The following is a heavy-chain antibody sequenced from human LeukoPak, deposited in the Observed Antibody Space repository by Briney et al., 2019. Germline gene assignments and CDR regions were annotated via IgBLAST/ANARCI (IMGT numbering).Heavy chain of an antibody. CDR3: ARGMAEAYDYRWFDP. CDR1: GGSFINYY. J-gene: IGHJ5*02. V-gene: IGHV4-4*07. CDR2: IDGSGTT. D-gene: IGHD5-12*01. Sequence: PSAPLSLPCPVSGGSFINYYWTWVRPPARQGLEWIGRIDGSGTTRYNPSLQSRVTMSVDVSKTQFSLNLTSMPAADTAVYLCARGMAEAYDYRWFDPWGQGSLVTVSS.